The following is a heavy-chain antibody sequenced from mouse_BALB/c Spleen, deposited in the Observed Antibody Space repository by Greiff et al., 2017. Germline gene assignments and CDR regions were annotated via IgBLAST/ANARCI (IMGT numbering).Heavy chain of an antibody. J-gene: IGHJ3*01. Sequence: EVQLQQSGPELMKPGASVKISCKASGYSFTSYYMHWVKQSHGKSLEWIGYIDPFNGGTSYNQKFKGKATLTVDKSSSTAYMQLSSLTSEDSAVYYCAREFAYWGQGTLVTVSA. CDR2: IDPFNGGT. CDR3: AREFAY. V-gene: IGHV1-31*01. CDR1: GYSFTSYY.